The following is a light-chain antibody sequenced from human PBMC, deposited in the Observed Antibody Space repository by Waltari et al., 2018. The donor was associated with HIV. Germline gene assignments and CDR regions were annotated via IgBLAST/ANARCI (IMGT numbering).Light chain of an antibody. CDR3: AAWDDSLHGYV. CDR1: SSNIGSNP. J-gene: IGLJ1*01. V-gene: IGLV1-44*01. CDR2: SNK. Sequence: QSVLTQPPSASGTPGQRVTISCSGSSSNIGSNPINWYRQLPGTAPKLLIYSNKRRPSGVPDRFSGSKSGTSASLAISGLQSEDEADYYCAAWDDSLHGYVFGTGTKVTVV.